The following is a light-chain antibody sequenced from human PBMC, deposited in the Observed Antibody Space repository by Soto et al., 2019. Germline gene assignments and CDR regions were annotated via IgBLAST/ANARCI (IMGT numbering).Light chain of an antibody. V-gene: IGLV1-44*01. J-gene: IGLJ3*02. CDR3: AAWDDSLNGPV. CDR2: SNN. CDR1: SSNIGSEA. Sequence: HSVLTQPPSASGTPGQRVTISCSGSSSNIGSEAVNWYQQLPGTAPKLLLYSNNQRPSGVPDRFSGSKSGTSASLAISGLQSEDEADYYCAAWDDSLNGPVFGGGTKLTVL.